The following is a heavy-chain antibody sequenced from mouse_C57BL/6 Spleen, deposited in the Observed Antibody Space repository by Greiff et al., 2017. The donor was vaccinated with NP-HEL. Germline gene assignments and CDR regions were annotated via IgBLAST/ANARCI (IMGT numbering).Heavy chain of an antibody. CDR3: GLRGYYYAMDD. D-gene: IGHD1-1*01. Sequence: QVQLQQPGTELVKPGASVKLSCKASGYTFTSYWMQWVKQRPGQGLEWIGEIDPSDSYTNYNQKFKGKATLTVDTSSSTAYMQLSSLTSEDSAVYYCGLRGYYYAMDDWGQGTSVTVAS. CDR2: IDPSDSYT. J-gene: IGHJ4*01. CDR1: GYTFTSYW. V-gene: IGHV1-50*01.